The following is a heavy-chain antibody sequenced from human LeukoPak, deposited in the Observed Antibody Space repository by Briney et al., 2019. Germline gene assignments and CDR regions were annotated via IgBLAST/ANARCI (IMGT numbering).Heavy chain of an antibody. Sequence: PGGSLRLSCAASGFTVSSNYMSWVRQAPGKGLEWVSVIYSGGSTYYADSVKGRFTISRDNSKNTLYLQMNSLRAEDTAVYYCARAVAGTYWYFDLWGRGTLVTVSS. D-gene: IGHD6-19*01. CDR1: GFTVSSNY. J-gene: IGHJ2*01. CDR2: IYSGGST. CDR3: ARAVAGTYWYFDL. V-gene: IGHV3-53*01.